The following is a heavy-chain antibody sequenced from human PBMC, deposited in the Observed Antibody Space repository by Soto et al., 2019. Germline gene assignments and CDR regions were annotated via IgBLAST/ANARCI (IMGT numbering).Heavy chain of an antibody. CDR1: GFTFGNYW. Sequence: EVQLVESGGGLVQPGGSLRLSCAASGFTFGNYWMYWVRQAPGKGLVWVSRINSDGSVSSYADSVKGRLTISRDNVKNTLYLQMDSLRVEDTAVYYCARGDCVGGTCYSLAGSFYSYMDVWGKGTTVTVYS. CDR2: INSDGSVS. D-gene: IGHD2-15*01. CDR3: ARGDCVGGTCYSLAGSFYSYMDV. V-gene: IGHV3-74*01. J-gene: IGHJ6*03.